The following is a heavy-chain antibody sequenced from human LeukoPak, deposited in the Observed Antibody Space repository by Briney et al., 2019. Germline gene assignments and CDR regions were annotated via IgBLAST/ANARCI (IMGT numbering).Heavy chain of an antibody. D-gene: IGHD5-24*01. CDR2: IYYSGST. V-gene: IGHV4-59*08. CDR1: GGSITSYH. CDR3: ARGARAGYNLEPFDY. Sequence: SETLSLTCTVSGGSITSYHYSWIRQPPGKGLEWIGYIYYSGSTNYNPSLKSRVTISVDTSKNQFSLKLSSVTAADTAVYYCARGARAGYNLEPFDYWGQGTLVTVSS. J-gene: IGHJ4*02.